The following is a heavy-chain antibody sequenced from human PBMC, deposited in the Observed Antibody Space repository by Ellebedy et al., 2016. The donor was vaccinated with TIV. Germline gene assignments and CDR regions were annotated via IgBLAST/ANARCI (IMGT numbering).Heavy chain of an antibody. CDR1: GFTVSSSF. V-gene: IGHV3-66*01. CDR2: IYTDGGT. J-gene: IGHJ5*02. Sequence: GESLKISCAASGFTVSSSFMSWVRQAPGKGLEWVSVIYTDGGTNYTDSVLGRFDLSRDSSKNTLYLQMNSLRADDTAVYYCSRDPRGGGDYGDNWFDPWGQGTLVTVSS. CDR3: SRDPRGGGDYGDNWFDP. D-gene: IGHD4-17*01.